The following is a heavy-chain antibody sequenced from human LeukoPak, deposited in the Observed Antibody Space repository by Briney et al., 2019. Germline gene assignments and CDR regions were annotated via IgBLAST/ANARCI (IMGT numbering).Heavy chain of an antibody. CDR2: IYYSGST. V-gene: IGHV4-59*01. CDR1: GYSISSN. CDR3: ARVAVPAAIHYMDV. Sequence: SETLSLTCTVSGYSISSNWGWIRQPPGKGLEWIGYIYYSGSTNYNPSLKSRVTISVDTSKNQFSLKLSSVTAADTAVYYCARVAVPAAIHYMDVWGKGTTVTVSS. J-gene: IGHJ6*03. D-gene: IGHD2-2*01.